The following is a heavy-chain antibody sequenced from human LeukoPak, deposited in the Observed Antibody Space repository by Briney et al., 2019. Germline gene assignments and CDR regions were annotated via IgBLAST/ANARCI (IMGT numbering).Heavy chain of an antibody. CDR2: IYSGGST. Sequence: GGSLRLSCAASGFTVSSNYMSWVRQAPGKGLEWVSVIYSGGSTYYADSVKGRFTISRDNSKNTLYLQMNSLRADDTAVYYCARTGGGYCSSTSCYKSYYYYYMDVWGKGTTGTVSS. V-gene: IGHV3-53*01. CDR1: GFTVSSNY. D-gene: IGHD2-2*02. J-gene: IGHJ6*03. CDR3: ARTGGGYCSSTSCYKSYYYYYMDV.